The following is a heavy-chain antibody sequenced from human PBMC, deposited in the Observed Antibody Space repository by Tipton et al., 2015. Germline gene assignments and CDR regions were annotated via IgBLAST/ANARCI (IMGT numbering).Heavy chain of an antibody. D-gene: IGHD5-24*01. CDR2: MHESGGA. J-gene: IGHJ6*02. Sequence: TLSLTCTVSGGSVSSGSAYHWSWIRQIPGKGLEWIASMHESGGAYYNPSLKSRVTISVDTSKNQFSLTLNSVAAADTAVYYCARDLEHGMDVWGHGTTVTVSS. CDR3: ARDLEHGMDV. CDR1: GGSVSSGSAYH. V-gene: IGHV4-39*07.